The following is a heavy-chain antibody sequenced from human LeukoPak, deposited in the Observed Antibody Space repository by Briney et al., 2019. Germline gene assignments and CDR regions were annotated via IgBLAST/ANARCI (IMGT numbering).Heavy chain of an antibody. CDR1: GFTFSSYA. V-gene: IGHV3-23*01. CDR3: ARSRGVAASNWFDP. J-gene: IGHJ5*02. D-gene: IGHD6-25*01. CDR2: ISGSGGST. Sequence: GGSLRLSCAASGFTFSSYAMSWVRQAPGKGLEWVSAISGSGGSTYYADSVKGRFTISRDNSKNTLYLQMNGQRTEDTAVYYCARSRGVAASNWFDPWGQGTLVTVSS.